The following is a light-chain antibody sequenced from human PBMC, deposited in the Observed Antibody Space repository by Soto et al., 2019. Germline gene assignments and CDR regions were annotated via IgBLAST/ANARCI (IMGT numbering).Light chain of an antibody. CDR1: QSVSSN. Sequence: EIVITQSPATLSVSPGERATLSCRTSQSVSSNLAWYQQNPGQAPRLLFYGASTRATGIPARFSGSGSGTDFTLTIHSLQSEDFAVYYCQQYNNWPWTFGQGTKVEIK. V-gene: IGKV3-15*01. CDR2: GAS. J-gene: IGKJ1*01. CDR3: QQYNNWPWT.